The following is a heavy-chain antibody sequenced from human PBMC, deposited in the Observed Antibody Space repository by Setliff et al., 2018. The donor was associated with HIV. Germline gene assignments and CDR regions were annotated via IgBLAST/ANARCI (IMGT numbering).Heavy chain of an antibody. Sequence: GASVKVSCKASGYTFISYGVSWVRQAPGQGLEWMGWISVKNGNTNYAQKFQGRVTMTTDTSTSTAYMELRSLGSDDTAVYFCARRASTAEVFDYWGQGTLVTVSS. J-gene: IGHJ4*02. D-gene: IGHD1-1*01. CDR3: ARRASTAEVFDY. V-gene: IGHV1-18*01. CDR2: ISVKNGNT. CDR1: GYTFISYG.